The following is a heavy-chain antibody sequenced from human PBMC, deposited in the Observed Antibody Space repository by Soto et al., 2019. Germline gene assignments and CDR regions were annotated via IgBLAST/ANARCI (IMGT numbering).Heavy chain of an antibody. V-gene: IGHV3-23*01. Sequence: PGRSLRLSCAASGFTFSNYAMSWARQAPGKGMEWVSAIFASYASTYYTDSVYGPFTISSDNSKSSLYLQMNSLRAEDTAVFYCAKFRIDRVVLTHYYSWAQVALVTVSS. CDR3: AKFRIDRVVLTHYYS. D-gene: IGHD2-15*01. J-gene: IGHJ4*02. CDR1: GFTFSNYA. CDR2: IFASYAST.